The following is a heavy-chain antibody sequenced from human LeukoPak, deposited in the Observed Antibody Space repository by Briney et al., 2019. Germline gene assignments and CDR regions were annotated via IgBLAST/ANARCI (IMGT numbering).Heavy chain of an antibody. J-gene: IGHJ4*02. D-gene: IGHD3-16*02. CDR3: ARDRNDYVWGSFRPMDY. CDR2: ISSSGNTI. V-gene: IGHV3-48*03. CDR1: GFTFSTYE. Sequence: PGGSLRLSCAASGFTFSTYEMNWVRQAPGKGLEWVSYISSSGNTIYYADSVKGRFTISRDNAKNSLYLQMNSLRAEDTAAYYCARDRNDYVWGSFRPMDYWGQGTLVTVSS.